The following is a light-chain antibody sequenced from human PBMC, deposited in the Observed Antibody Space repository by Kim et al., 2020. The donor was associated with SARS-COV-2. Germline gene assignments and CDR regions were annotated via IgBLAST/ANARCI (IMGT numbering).Light chain of an antibody. V-gene: IGLV3-1*01. J-gene: IGLJ2*01. CDR2: QDT. CDR3: QAWDSSTVV. Sequence: VTRGQKASITGSRDKLGNKFTSWYQLKPGRSPVVVIYQDTKRPSGIPERFSGSISGNTATLTISGTHTTDEADYYCQAWDSSTVVFGGGTQLTVL. CDR1: KLGNKF.